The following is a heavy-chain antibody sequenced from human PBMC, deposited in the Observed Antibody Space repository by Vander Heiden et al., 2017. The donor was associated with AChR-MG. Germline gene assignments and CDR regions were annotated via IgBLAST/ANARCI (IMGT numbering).Heavy chain of an antibody. J-gene: IGHJ4*02. D-gene: IGHD2-2*02. CDR2: IRSKAYGGTT. CDR1: GFTLGDSA. V-gene: IGHV3-49*05. Sequence: EVQLVASGGGLVKRGRSLRPACSASGFTLGDSAMGWFRQAPGKGLEWVGFIRSKAYGGTTEYAASVKGRFTISRDDSTSIAYLQMNSLKTEDTAVYYCTRDVIVVPAAILPSFDYWGQGTLVTVSS. CDR3: TRDVIVVPAAILPSFDY.